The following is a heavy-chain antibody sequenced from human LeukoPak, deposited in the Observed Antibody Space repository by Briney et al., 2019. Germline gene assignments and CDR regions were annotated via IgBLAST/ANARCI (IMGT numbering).Heavy chain of an antibody. J-gene: IGHJ4*02. CDR1: GFTFSSYS. CDR3: ARRYGDYSGFDY. V-gene: IGHV3-21*01. Sequence: PGGSLRLSCAASGFTFSSYSMNWVRQVPGKGLEWVSSICSSSSYIYYADSVKGRFIISRDNAKNSLYLQMNSQRAEDTAVYYCARRYGDYSGFDYWGQGTLVTVSS. CDR2: ICSSSSYI. D-gene: IGHD4-17*01.